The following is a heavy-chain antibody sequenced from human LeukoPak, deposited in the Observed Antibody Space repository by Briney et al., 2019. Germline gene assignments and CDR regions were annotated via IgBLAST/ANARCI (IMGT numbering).Heavy chain of an antibody. CDR2: INPNSGGT. Sequence: ASVKVSCKASGYTFTGYYMHWVRQAPGQGLEWMGWINPNSGGTNYAQKFQGRVTMTRDTSISTAYMELSRLRSDGTAVYYCARDTHTVTTDYYYYYYMDVWGKGTTVTVSS. D-gene: IGHD4-17*01. V-gene: IGHV1-2*02. J-gene: IGHJ6*03. CDR3: ARDTHTVTTDYYYYYYMDV. CDR1: GYTFTGYY.